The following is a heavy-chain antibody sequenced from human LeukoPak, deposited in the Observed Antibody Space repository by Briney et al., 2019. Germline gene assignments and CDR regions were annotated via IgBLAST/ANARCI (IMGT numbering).Heavy chain of an antibody. D-gene: IGHD2-21*02. V-gene: IGHV3-23*01. CDR1: GFTFTTYA. CDR2: ISNSGGST. Sequence: PGASLRLSCAASGFTFTTYAMNWVRQAPGKGLEWVSAISNSGGSTYYADSVKGRFTISRDNSKNTLYLQMNSLRAEDTAVYYCARGPPSAYCGDDCYWYFDLWGRGTLVTVSS. J-gene: IGHJ2*01. CDR3: ARGPPSAYCGDDCYWYFDL.